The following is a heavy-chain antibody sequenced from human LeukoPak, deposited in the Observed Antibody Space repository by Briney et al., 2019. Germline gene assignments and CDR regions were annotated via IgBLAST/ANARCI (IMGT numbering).Heavy chain of an antibody. CDR1: GGSFSGYY. J-gene: IGHJ4*02. CDR3: ARGQRDSYGYFDY. Sequence: SETLSLTCAVYGGSFSGYYWSWIRQPPGKGLEWIGEINHSGSTNYNPSLKSRVTISVDTSKNQFSLKLSSVTAADTAVYYCARGQRDSYGYFDYWAQGTLVTVSS. V-gene: IGHV4-34*01. CDR2: INHSGST. D-gene: IGHD5-18*01.